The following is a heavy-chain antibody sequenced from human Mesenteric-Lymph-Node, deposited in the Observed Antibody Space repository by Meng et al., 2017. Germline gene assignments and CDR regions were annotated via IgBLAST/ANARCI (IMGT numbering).Heavy chain of an antibody. CDR1: GGAMSSGNYC. Sequence: VRVEEAGPGLVGPSTPLSLPCLGSGGAMSSGNYCWSWIRQPPGKGLEWIGYIHHSGSAYYNPSLKSRVSISVDTSKNQFSLNLNSMTAADTAVYYCASFDHIPRRNYFDYWGQGTLVTVSS. CDR3: ASFDHIPRRNYFDY. CDR2: IHHSGSA. D-gene: IGHD2-21*01. V-gene: IGHV4-30-4*01. J-gene: IGHJ4*02.